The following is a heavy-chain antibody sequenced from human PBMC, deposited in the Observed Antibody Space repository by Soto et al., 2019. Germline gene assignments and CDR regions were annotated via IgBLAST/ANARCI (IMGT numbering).Heavy chain of an antibody. CDR3: ARLDFRSGYYGGRFDP. J-gene: IGHJ5*02. Sequence: SETLSLTCTVSGDSVNNNDFYWAWIRQPPGKGLEWVVTIFYSGTTYHNPSLKGRVTASVDRSEDQFSLKLTSVTASDTAVYYCARLDFRSGYYGGRFDPWGQGTLVTVSS. V-gene: IGHV4-39*01. D-gene: IGHD3-3*01. CDR1: GDSVNNNDFY. CDR2: IFYSGTT.